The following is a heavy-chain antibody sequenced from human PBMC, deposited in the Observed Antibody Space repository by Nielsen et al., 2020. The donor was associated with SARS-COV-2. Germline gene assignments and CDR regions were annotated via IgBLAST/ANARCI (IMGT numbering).Heavy chain of an antibody. D-gene: IGHD3-16*01. CDR2: INGDGSGT. J-gene: IGHJ4*02. CDR3: ARGVDDYVWGLEAYDY. V-gene: IGHV3-74*01. CDR1: GFTFSRFW. Sequence: GESLKISCVGSGFTFSRFWMHWVRQAPGKGLAWVSRINGDGSGTSYADSVKGRFTISRDDAKNTLYLQMNSLRAKDTAVYYCARGVDDYVWGLEAYDYWGQGTLVTVSS.